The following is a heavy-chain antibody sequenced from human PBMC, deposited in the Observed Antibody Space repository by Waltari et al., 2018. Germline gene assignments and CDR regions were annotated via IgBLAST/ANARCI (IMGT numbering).Heavy chain of an antibody. CDR2: ISSSSSTI. D-gene: IGHD6-6*01. CDR1: GLTFSSYS. J-gene: IGHJ4*02. CDR3: ARGVYSSSSGTDY. V-gene: IGHV3-48*01. Sequence: EVQLVESGGGLVQPGGSLRLYCAASGLTFSSYSMTLVRQAPGKGLEWVSYISSSSSTIYYADSVKGRFTISRDNAKNSLYLQMNSLRAEDTAVYYCARGVYSSSSGTDYWGQGTLVTVSS.